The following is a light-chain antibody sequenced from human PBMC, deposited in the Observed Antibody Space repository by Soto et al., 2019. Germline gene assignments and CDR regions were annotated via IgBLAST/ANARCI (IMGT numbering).Light chain of an antibody. CDR3: AAWDNSLRWV. V-gene: IGLV1-47*01. Sequence: QSVLTQPPSVSGTPGQRVTISCSESSSNVGSNFVYWYQQFPGTAPKLLIYRTDQRPSGVPDRFSASKPGTSASLAISGLRSDDEADYYCAAWDNSLRWVFGGGTQLTVL. CDR2: RTD. CDR1: SSNVGSNF. J-gene: IGLJ3*02.